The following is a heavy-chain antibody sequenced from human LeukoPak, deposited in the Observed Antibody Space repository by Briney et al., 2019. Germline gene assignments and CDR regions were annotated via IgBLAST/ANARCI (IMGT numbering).Heavy chain of an antibody. CDR3: AREVGATRGLDP. CDR1: GFTVSSNY. D-gene: IGHD1-26*01. CDR2: IYSSGNT. J-gene: IGHJ5*02. V-gene: IGHV3-53*01. Sequence: PGGSLRLSYAASGFTVSSNYMSWVRQAPGKGLEWVSIIYSSGNTYYADSVKGRFTISRDTSKNTLYLQMNSLRAEDTAFYYCAREVGATRGLDPWGQGTLVTVSS.